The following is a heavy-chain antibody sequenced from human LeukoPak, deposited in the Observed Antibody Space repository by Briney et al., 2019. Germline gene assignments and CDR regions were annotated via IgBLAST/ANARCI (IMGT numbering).Heavy chain of an antibody. CDR1: GGSISSSSYY. V-gene: IGHV4-39*01. D-gene: IGHD1-26*01. CDR2: IYYSGST. Sequence: SETLSLTCTVSGGSISSSSYYWGWIRQPPGKGLEWIGSIYYSGSTYYNPSLKSRVTISVDTSKNQFSLKLSPVTAADTAVYYCARLGRSLVGATTEVDYWGQGTLVTVSS. J-gene: IGHJ4*02. CDR3: ARLGRSLVGATTEVDY.